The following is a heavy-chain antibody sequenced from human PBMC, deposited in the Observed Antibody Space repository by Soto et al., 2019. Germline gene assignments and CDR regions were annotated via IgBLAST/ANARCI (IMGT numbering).Heavy chain of an antibody. J-gene: IGHJ4*02. CDR1: GFIFSDSA. Sequence: EVQLVESGGGLVQPGGSLKVSCAVSGFIFSDSAMHWVRQSSGQGLEWVGRIRSQANNYTTSYAASVKGRFNVSRDDSRNPAYPQMNNLEVEDTAVQCCTTGIIATAVTNLDYWGQGALGTVSS. CDR3: TTGIIATAVTNLDY. CDR2: IRSQANNYTT. V-gene: IGHV3-73*01. D-gene: IGHD6-25*01.